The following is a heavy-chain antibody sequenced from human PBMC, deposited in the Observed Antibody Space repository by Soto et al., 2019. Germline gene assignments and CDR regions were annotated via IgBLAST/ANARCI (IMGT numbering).Heavy chain of an antibody. Sequence: QVQLVESGGGVVQPGRSLRLSCAASGFTFSSYGMHWVRQAPGKGLEWVAVIWYDGRNTYYADSVKGRFTISRDNSKNTLYLQMNRLRAEDTAVYYCASTAYYYDSSGYYFDCWGQGTLVTVSS. CDR2: IWYDGRNT. J-gene: IGHJ4*02. D-gene: IGHD3-22*01. CDR1: GFTFSSYG. V-gene: IGHV3-33*01. CDR3: ASTAYYYDSSGYYFDC.